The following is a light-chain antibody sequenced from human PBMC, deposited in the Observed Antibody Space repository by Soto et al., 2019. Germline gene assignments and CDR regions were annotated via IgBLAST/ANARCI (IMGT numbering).Light chain of an antibody. CDR1: QSVNSNH. V-gene: IGKV3-20*01. Sequence: DIVLTQSPGTLSLSPGERGTLSCRASQSVNSNHLAWYQQKPGQAPRLLIYGASSRDTGVPDRFSGSGSGTDFTLTIDRLEPEDCAVYYCQQYGSPPLTFGGGTKVDIK. CDR2: GAS. CDR3: QQYGSPPLT. J-gene: IGKJ4*01.